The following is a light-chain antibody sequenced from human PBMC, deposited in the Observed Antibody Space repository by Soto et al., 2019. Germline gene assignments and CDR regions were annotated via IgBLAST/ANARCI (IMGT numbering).Light chain of an antibody. J-gene: IGKJ3*01. CDR3: QQSYSTPEMKLFT. CDR2: AAS. Sequence: DIQMTQSQSSLSASVGDRVTITCRASQSISSYLNWYQQKPGKAPKLLIYAASSLQSGVPSRFSGSGSGTDFTLTISSLQPEDFSTYYCQQSYSTPEMKLFTFGPGTKVDIK. V-gene: IGKV1-39*01. CDR1: QSISSY.